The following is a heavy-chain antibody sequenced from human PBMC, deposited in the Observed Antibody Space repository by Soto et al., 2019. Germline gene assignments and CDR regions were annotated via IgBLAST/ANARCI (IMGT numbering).Heavy chain of an antibody. D-gene: IGHD2-8*01. CDR2: IIPILGIA. CDR1: GGTFSSYT. J-gene: IGHJ5*02. V-gene: IGHV1-69*02. Sequence: GASVKVSCKASGGTFSSYTISWVRQAPGQGLEWMGRIIPILGIANYAQKFEGRVTMTADKSTSTAYVELSSLGSEDTAVYYCARLMVATKYNWFDPWGQGTLVTVSS. CDR3: ARLMVATKYNWFDP.